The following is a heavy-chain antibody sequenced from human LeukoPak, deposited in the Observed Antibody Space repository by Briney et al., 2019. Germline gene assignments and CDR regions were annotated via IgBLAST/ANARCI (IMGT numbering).Heavy chain of an antibody. J-gene: IGHJ6*03. CDR3: ARHRGPHVPMSYYYYMDV. Sequence: RRAPRQSSAQTPGSPFTNYSIGWVRRLPGKGLEWMGIIYPGDSDTRYSPSFQGQVTISAHKSISTAYLQWSSLKASDTAMYYCARHRGPHVPMSYYYYMDVWGKGTTVTVSS. D-gene: IGHD3-10*01. CDR1: GSPFTNYS. V-gene: IGHV5-51*01. CDR2: IYPGDSDT.